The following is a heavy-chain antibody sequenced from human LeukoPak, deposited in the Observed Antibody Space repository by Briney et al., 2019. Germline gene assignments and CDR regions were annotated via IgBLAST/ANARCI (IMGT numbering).Heavy chain of an antibody. CDR3: ARDRGHYDILTGYSYGMDV. V-gene: IGHV3-48*04. D-gene: IGHD3-9*01. CDR1: GFTFSTYS. Sequence: GGSLRLSCAASGFTFSTYSMKWVRQAPGKGLEWVSYISSSSSTIYYADSVRGRFTISRDNAKNSLYLQMNSLRAEDTAVYYCARDRGHYDILTGYSYGMDVWGQGTTVTVSS. CDR2: ISSSSSTI. J-gene: IGHJ6*02.